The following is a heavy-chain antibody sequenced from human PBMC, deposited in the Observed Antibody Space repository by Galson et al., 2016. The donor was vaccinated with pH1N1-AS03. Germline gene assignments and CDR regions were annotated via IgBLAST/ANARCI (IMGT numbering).Heavy chain of an antibody. D-gene: IGHD3-10*01. CDR3: AISKWFGELAYYYYYGMDV. Sequence: KGSGDTFSSYVISWVRQAPGQGLEWLGGIIPVSGTTNYGQKFQGRFTITADKSTTTAFMELTSLRYGDTAVYYCAISKWFGELAYYYYYGMDVWGQGTTVTVSS. V-gene: IGHV1-69*06. J-gene: IGHJ6*02. CDR2: IIPVSGTT. CDR1: GDTFSSYV.